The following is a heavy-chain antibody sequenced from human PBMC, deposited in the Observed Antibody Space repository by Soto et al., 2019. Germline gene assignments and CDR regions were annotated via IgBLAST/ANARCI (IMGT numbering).Heavy chain of an antibody. Sequence: EVQLLESGGGFIHPGGSLRLSCAASGFSFSSFAMNWVRQAPGKGLEWVSIISGSADSTFYADSVTGRVTISRDNSKSTLYLQINSLRAEDTAVYYCAKTRGAMIYAISVYGMDVWGQGTTVTVSS. CDR1: GFSFSSFA. CDR3: AKTRGAMIYAISVYGMDV. D-gene: IGHD2-8*01. V-gene: IGHV3-23*01. J-gene: IGHJ6*02. CDR2: ISGSADST.